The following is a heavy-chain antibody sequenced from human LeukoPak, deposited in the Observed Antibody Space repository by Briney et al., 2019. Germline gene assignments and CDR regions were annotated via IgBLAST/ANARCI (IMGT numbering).Heavy chain of an antibody. J-gene: IGHJ6*02. V-gene: IGHV1-2*02. D-gene: IGHD6-19*01. CDR2: INPNSGGT. CDR3: ARGEHFGEQGIAVAGTGYYYYGMDV. CDR1: GYTFTSYD. Sequence: ASVKVSCKASGYTFTSYDINWVRQAPGQGLEWMGWINPNSGGTNYAQKFQGRVTMTRDTSISTAYMELSRLRSDDTAVYYCARGEHFGEQGIAVAGTGYYYYGMDVWGQGTTVTVSS.